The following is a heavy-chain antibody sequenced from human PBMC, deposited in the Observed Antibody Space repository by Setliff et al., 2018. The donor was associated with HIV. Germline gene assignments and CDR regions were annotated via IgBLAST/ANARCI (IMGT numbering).Heavy chain of an antibody. V-gene: IGHV4-4*02. J-gene: IGHJ4*02. CDR1: GGSSSSSNW. D-gene: IGHD4-17*01. Sequence: SETLSLTCAVSGGSSSSSNWWSWVRQPPGKGLEWMGEIYHSGSTNYNPSLKSRGTISLDRSKTQLSLKRSSVTAADTAVYYCARQPLYDDYDWRSYYFDYWGQGSLVTVSS. CDR2: IYHSGST. CDR3: ARQPLYDDYDWRSYYFDY.